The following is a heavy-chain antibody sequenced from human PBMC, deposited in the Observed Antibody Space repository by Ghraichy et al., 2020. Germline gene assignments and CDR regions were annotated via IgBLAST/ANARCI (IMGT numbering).Heavy chain of an antibody. CDR3: ARDQESWEQQPWNFDY. CDR1: GFTFSSYS. CDR2: ISSSSSYI. Sequence: GGSLRLSCAASGFTFSSYSMNWVRQAPGKGLEWVSSISSSSSYIYYADSVKGRFTISRDNAKNSLYLQMNSLRAEDTAVYYCARDQESWEQQPWNFDYWGQGTLVTVSS. V-gene: IGHV3-21*01. D-gene: IGHD6-13*01. J-gene: IGHJ4*02.